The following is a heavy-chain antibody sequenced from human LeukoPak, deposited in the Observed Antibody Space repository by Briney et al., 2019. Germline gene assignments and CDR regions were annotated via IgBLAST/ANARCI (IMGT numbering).Heavy chain of an antibody. V-gene: IGHV1-69*06. J-gene: IGHJ3*02. D-gene: IGHD1-26*01. CDR3: ARYSWELPAFDI. CDR2: IIPIFGTA. Sequence: SVKVSCKASGGTFSSYAISWVRQAPGQGLEWMGGIIPIFGTANYAQKFQGRVTITADKSTSTAYMELSSLRSEDTAVYYCARYSWELPAFDIWGQGTMVTVPS. CDR1: GGTFSSYA.